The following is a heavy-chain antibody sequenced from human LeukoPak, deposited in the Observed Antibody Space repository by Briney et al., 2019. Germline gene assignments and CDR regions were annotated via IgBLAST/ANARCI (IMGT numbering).Heavy chain of an antibody. CDR2: IYYSGST. CDR3: ARENNRMVRGVIGKFDY. J-gene: IGHJ4*02. V-gene: IGHV4-39*07. Sequence: PSETLSLTCTVSGGSISSSSYYWGWIRQPPGKGLEWIGSIYYSGSTYYNPSLKSRVTISVDTSKNQFSLKLSSVTAADTAVYYCARENNRMVRGVIGKFDYWGQGTLVTVSS. CDR1: GGSISSSSYY. D-gene: IGHD3-10*01.